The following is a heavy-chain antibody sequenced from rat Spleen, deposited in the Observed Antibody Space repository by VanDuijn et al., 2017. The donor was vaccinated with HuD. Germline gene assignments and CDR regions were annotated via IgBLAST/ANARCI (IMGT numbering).Heavy chain of an antibody. Sequence: EVQLVESDGGLVQPGRSLKLSCVASGFTFNNYWMYWIRQAPGKGLEWVSSINTDGRRNYYPDSVKGRFTISRDNAKSILSLQMDSLRSEDTATYYCARRHYGYTDYFDYWGQGVMVTVSS. CDR1: GFTFNNYW. CDR2: INTDGRRN. D-gene: IGHD1-9*01. V-gene: IGHV5-58*01. J-gene: IGHJ2*01. CDR3: ARRHYGYTDYFDY.